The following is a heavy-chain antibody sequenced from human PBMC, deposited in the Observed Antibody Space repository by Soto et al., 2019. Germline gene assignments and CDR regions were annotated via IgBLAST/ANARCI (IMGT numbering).Heavy chain of an antibody. CDR1: GGSFSGYY. J-gene: IGHJ4*02. CDR3: ERYKARAYDILTGYYKSSPFFDY. V-gene: IGHV4-34*01. Sequence: QVQLQQWGAGLLKPSETLSLTCAVYGGSFSGYYWSWIRQPPGKGLEWIGEINHSGSTNYNPSLRGRVTLSVDTSKTQSSLKLSSVTAADTVVYYWERYKARAYDILTGYYKSSPFFDYWGQGTLVTVSS. CDR2: INHSGST. D-gene: IGHD3-9*01.